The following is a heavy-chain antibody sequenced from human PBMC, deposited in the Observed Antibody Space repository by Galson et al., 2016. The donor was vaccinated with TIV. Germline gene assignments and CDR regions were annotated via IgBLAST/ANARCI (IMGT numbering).Heavy chain of an antibody. CDR1: GFSLGTSGMC. CDR3: ARTRSAAAGGLDF. Sequence: PALVKPTQTLTLTCTFSGFSLGTSGMCVSWVRQPPGKALEWLARIDWDDDKYYSTSLKTRRTISKDTSKNKVVLMVTDVDPMDTATYFCARTRSAAAGGLDFWGQGTLVTVSS. J-gene: IGHJ4*02. V-gene: IGHV2-70*11. CDR2: IDWDDDK. D-gene: IGHD6-13*01.